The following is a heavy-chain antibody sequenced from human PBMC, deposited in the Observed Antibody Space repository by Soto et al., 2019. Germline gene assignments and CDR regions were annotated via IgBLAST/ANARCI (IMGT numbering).Heavy chain of an antibody. Sequence: EVQLLESGGGLVQPGGSLRLSCAASGFTFSSYAMSWVRQAPGKGLEWVSAISGSGGSTYYADSVKGRFTISRDNSKNXXYLQMNSLRAEDTAVYYCAKGGYCSGGSCYFDYWGQGTLVTVSS. CDR2: ISGSGGST. D-gene: IGHD2-15*01. V-gene: IGHV3-23*01. CDR1: GFTFSSYA. J-gene: IGHJ4*02. CDR3: AKGGYCSGGSCYFDY.